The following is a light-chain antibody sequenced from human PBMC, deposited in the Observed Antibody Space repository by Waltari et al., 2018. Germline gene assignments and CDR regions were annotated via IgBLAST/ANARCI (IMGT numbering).Light chain of an antibody. CDR1: QSISNS. V-gene: IGKV1-5*03. CDR2: KAS. CDR3: QQYNSYSPGYT. J-gene: IGKJ2*01. Sequence: EIKMKQYPSTPSASVGDRVTNTCRASQSISNSLAWYQQKPGKAPQLLIYKASRLESGVPSRFSGSGSVTEFTLTISSLQPYDFATYYCQQYNSYSPGYTFGQGTKLEIK.